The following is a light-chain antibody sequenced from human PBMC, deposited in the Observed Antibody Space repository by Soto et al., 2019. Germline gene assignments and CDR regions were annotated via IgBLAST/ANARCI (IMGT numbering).Light chain of an antibody. CDR2: GAS. CDR3: QQYNNWPRT. Sequence: EIVLTQSPGTLSLSPGERATLSCRASQSVSSSYLAWYQQKPGQAPRLLIYGASTRATGFPPRFSGSGSGTEFTLTISSLQSEDFAVYYCQQYNNWPRTFGGGTKVDIK. J-gene: IGKJ4*01. CDR1: QSVSSSY. V-gene: IGKV3-15*01.